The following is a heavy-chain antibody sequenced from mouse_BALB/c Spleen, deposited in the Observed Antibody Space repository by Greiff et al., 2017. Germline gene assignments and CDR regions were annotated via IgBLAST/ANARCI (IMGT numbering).Heavy chain of an antibody. D-gene: IGHD2-12*01. CDR1: GYSFTGYY. V-gene: IGHV1S135*01. CDR3: AREDDLYAMDY. Sequence: VQLQQSGPELVKTGASVKISCKASGYSFTGYYMHWVKQSHGKSLEWIGYISCYNGATSYNQKFKDKATLTADKSSSTAYMQLSSLTSEDSAVYYCAREDDLYAMDYWGQGTSVTVSS. CDR2: ISCYNGAT. J-gene: IGHJ4*01.